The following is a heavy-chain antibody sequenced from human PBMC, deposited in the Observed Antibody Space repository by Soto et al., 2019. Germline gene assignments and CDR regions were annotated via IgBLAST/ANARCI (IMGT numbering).Heavy chain of an antibody. Sequence: LSLTCAVSGGSISSGGYSWSWIRQPPGKGLEWIGYNSYSGSTDYNPSLKSRVTISVDTSKNQFSLKLSSATAADTAVYYCARHGGSYSFDYWGQGTLVTVSS. D-gene: IGHD1-26*01. CDR1: GGSISSGGYS. CDR2: NSYSGST. J-gene: IGHJ4*02. CDR3: ARHGGSYSFDY. V-gene: IGHV4-30-4*07.